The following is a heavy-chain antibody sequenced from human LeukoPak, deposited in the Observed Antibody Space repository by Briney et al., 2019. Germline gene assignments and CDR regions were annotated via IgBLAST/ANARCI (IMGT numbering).Heavy chain of an antibody. CDR2: ISYDGSNK. V-gene: IGHV3-30*04. CDR3: ARVGYCGGDCYSDNYYYYYYMDV. Sequence: GRSLRLSCAASGFTFSSYAMHWVRQAPGKGLEWVAVISYDGSNKYYADSVQGRFTISRDNSKNTLYLQMNSLRAEDTAVYYCARVGYCGGDCYSDNYYYYYYMDVWGKGTTVTVSS. CDR1: GFTFSSYA. D-gene: IGHD2-21*02. J-gene: IGHJ6*03.